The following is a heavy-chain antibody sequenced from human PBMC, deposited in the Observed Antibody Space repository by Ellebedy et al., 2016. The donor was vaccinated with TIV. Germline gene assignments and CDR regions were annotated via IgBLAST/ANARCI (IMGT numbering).Heavy chain of an antibody. V-gene: IGHV1-46*04. CDR2: INPSGTST. J-gene: IGHJ4*02. Sequence: ASVKVSCXASGYTFGIYYMHWVRQAPGQGLEWMGIINPSGTSTAYAHKLQGRVTMTSDTSTRTFYMDLSSLRSEDTAVYYCARGRAYWGDLDYWGQGTLVTVSS. D-gene: IGHD7-27*01. CDR3: ARGRAYWGDLDY. CDR1: GYTFGIYY.